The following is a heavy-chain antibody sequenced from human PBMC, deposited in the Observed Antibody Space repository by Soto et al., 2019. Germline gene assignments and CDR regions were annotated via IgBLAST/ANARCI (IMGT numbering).Heavy chain of an antibody. J-gene: IGHJ4*02. CDR2: IIPSFGTA. D-gene: IGHD3-22*01. CDR3: ASHYDSGGYYYRGLDY. CDR1: GGTFNSYA. V-gene: IGHV1-69*12. Sequence: QVQLVQSGAEVKKPGSSVKVSCKASGGTFNSYAISWVRQAPGQGLEWMGGIIPSFGTADYAQKFQGRVTSTAVESTITAYMELSSLRSEDTAVYYCASHYDSGGYYYRGLDYWGQGTLVSVSS.